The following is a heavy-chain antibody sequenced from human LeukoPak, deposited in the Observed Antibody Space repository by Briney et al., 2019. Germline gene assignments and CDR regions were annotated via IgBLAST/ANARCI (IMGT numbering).Heavy chain of an antibody. J-gene: IGHJ4*02. D-gene: IGHD6-6*01. CDR2: IFYNGGP. CDR3: ARVHEPYSSSSCGFDY. CDR1: GDSITNSNYY. Sequence: KPSETLSLTCTASGDSITNSNYYWGWVRQSPGRGLEWLGNIFYNGGPYYNPSFKSRVAISVDTSKNHFSLTLNAVTAADTAVYYCARVHEPYSSSSCGFDYWGQGTLVTVSS. V-gene: IGHV4-39*07.